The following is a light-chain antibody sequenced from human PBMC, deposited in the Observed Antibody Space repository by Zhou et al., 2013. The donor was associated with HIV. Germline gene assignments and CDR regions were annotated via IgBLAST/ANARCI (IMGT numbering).Light chain of an antibody. Sequence: EILLTQSPGSLALSPGDRATLSCRVSESIYSAYLAWYQQRPGQAPRLLIFGASTRAPGIPDRFSGSGSGTDFILTISRVEPEDFAVYYCQHYGSSLYTFGQGTKAGDQT. CDR2: GAS. CDR3: QHYGSSLYT. J-gene: IGKJ2*01. CDR1: ESIYSAY. V-gene: IGKV3-20*01.